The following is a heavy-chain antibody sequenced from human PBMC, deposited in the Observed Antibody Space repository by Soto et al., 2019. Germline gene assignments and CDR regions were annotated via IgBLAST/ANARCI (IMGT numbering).Heavy chain of an antibody. CDR1: GFTFSSYA. D-gene: IGHD2-2*01. CDR2: ISYDGSNK. CDR3: ARTVVTYCSSTSCPRGPYYYGMDV. J-gene: IGHJ6*02. Sequence: GGSLRLSCAASGFTFSSYAMHWVRQAPGKGLEWVAVISYDGSNKYYADSVKGRFTISRDNSKNTLYLQMNSLRAEDTAVYYCARTVVTYCSSTSCPRGPYYYGMDVWGQGTTVTVSS. V-gene: IGHV3-30-3*01.